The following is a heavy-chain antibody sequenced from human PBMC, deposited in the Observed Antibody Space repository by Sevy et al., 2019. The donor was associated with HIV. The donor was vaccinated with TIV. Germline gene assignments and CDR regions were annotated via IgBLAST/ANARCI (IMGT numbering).Heavy chain of an antibody. D-gene: IGHD4-17*01. CDR1: GFSLSTSGVG. V-gene: IGHV2-5*05. CDR3: AHSLYGDYIGGYFDY. Sequence: SGPTLVNPTQTLTLTCTFSGFSLSTSGVGVGWIRQPPGKALEWLALIYWVDNKRYGPSLRSRLTITKETSKNQVVLTMTNMDPVETATYYCAHSLYGDYIGGYFDYWCQGTLVSVSS. J-gene: IGHJ4*02. CDR2: IYWVDNK.